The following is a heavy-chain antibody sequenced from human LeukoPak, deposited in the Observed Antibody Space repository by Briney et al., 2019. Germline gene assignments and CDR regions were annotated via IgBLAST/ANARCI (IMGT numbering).Heavy chain of an antibody. CDR3: ARRGGDAIWKAFDT. CDR2: IYPGDSDT. D-gene: IGHD3-16*01. J-gene: IGHJ3*02. V-gene: IGHV5-51*01. CDR1: GYSFDTYW. Sequence: PGESLKISCKGAGYSFDTYWIAWVRQMPGKGLEWMGIIYPGDSDTRYSPSFQGQVTISADKSITTAYLQWSSLKASDTAMYYCARRGGDAIWKAFDTWGQGTMVTVSS.